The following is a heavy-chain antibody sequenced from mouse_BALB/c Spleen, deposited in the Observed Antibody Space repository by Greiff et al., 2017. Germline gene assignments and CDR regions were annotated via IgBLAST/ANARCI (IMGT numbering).Heavy chain of an antibody. J-gene: IGHJ3*01. D-gene: IGHD4-1*01. CDR3: AGRLGHAY. CDR2: ICPGSGST. V-gene: IGHV1-9*01. CDR1: GYTFSSYW. Sequence: QVQLQQSGAELMKPGASVKLSCKATGYTFSSYWIEWVLQRPGHGLEWIGEICPGSGSTNYNEKFKGKTTFTADTSSNTAYMQHSSLTSEDSAVYYCAGRLGHAYWGQGTLVTVSA.